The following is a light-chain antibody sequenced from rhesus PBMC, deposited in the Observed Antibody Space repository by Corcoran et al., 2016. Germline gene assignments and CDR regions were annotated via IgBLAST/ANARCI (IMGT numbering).Light chain of an antibody. CDR2: NAN. Sequence: DIQMSQSPSSLSAFVGDRVTITCRASQGISSYLNWYQQKRGKALKLLIYNANSLASGVPSRFSGSGSGTEFTLTISSLQPEDFATYYCQQGNSNPLTFGGGTKVELK. CDR3: QQGNSNPLT. CDR1: QGISSY. J-gene: IGKJ4*01. V-gene: IGKV1-32*02.